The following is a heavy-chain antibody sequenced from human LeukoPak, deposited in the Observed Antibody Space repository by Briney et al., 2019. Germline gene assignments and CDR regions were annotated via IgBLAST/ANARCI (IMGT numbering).Heavy chain of an antibody. CDR1: GFTFTSSA. D-gene: IGHD3-3*01. V-gene: IGHV1-58*02. CDR2: IVVGSVNT. Sequence: SVKVSCKAAGFTFTSSAMQWVRQARGQRLEWVGWIVVGSVNTNYAQKFQERVSITRDMSTSTAYMELSSLRSEDTAVYYCAAGGVVDRRFDLWGRGTLVTVSS. J-gene: IGHJ2*01. CDR3: AAGGVVDRRFDL.